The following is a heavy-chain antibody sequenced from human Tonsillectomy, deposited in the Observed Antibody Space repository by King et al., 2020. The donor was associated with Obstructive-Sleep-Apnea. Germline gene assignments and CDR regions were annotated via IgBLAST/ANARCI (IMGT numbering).Heavy chain of an antibody. CDR3: ARVNGDYSFDS. Sequence: VQLVESGGGLVQPGGSLRLSCAASGFPFSIFWMHWVRQAPGKGLVWVSRINSDGRSTYYADAVKGRFTISRDNSKNTLYLQLNGLRAEDTAVYYCARVNGDYSFDSWGQGTPVTVSS. D-gene: IGHD4-17*01. CDR1: GFPFSIFW. CDR2: INSDGRST. V-gene: IGHV3-74*01. J-gene: IGHJ4*02.